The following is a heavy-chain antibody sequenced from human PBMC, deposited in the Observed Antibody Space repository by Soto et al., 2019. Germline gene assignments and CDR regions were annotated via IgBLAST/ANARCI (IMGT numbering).Heavy chain of an antibody. V-gene: IGHV1-69*06. D-gene: IGHD3-10*01. CDR3: ARGLTMVRGVMYGMDV. CDR1: GGTFSSYA. Sequence: VKVSCKASGGTFSSYATSWVRQAPGQGLEWMGGIIPIFGTANYAQKFQGRVTITADKSTSTAYMELSSLRSEDTAVYYCARGLTMVRGVMYGMDVWGQGTTVTVSS. J-gene: IGHJ6*02. CDR2: IIPIFGTA.